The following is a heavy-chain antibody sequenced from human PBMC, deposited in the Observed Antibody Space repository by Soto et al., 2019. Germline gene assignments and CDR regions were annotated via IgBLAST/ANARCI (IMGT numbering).Heavy chain of an antibody. Sequence: GGSLRLSCAASGFTFSSYSMNWVRQASGKGLEWVSSISSSSSYIYYADSVKGRFTISRDNAKNSLYLQMNSLRAEDTAVYYCARGRAIVVVPAAIDYYYYYMDVWGKGTTVTVSS. D-gene: IGHD2-2*01. CDR1: GFTFSSYS. V-gene: IGHV3-21*01. CDR3: ARGRAIVVVPAAIDYYYYYMDV. J-gene: IGHJ6*03. CDR2: ISSSSSYI.